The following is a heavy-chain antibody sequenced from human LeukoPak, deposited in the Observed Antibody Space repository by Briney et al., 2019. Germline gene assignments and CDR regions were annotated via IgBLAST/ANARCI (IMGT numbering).Heavy chain of an antibody. J-gene: IGHJ4*02. V-gene: IGHV4-59*08. D-gene: IGHD1-7*01. CDR2: IYYSGST. Sequence: PSETLSLTCTVSGGSISSYYWSWIRQPPGKGLEWIGYIYYSGSTNYNPSLKSRVTISVDTSKNQFSLKLSSVTAAATAVYYFASLARDNTATPHSYLELLIFDYWGQGTLVTVSS. CDR3: ASLARDNTATPHSYLELLIFDY. CDR1: GGSISSYY.